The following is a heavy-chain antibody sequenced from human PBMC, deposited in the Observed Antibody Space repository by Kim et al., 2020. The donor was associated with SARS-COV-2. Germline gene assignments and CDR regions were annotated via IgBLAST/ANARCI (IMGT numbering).Heavy chain of an antibody. J-gene: IGHJ5*02. CDR1: GYTFTRYA. CDR2: INTNTGNP. D-gene: IGHD2-15*01. CDR3: ARDYGPCSDGSCYLTGWFDP. Sequence: ASVKVSCKASGYTFTRYAMNWVRQAPGQGLEWMGWINTNTGNPTYAQGFTRRFVFSLDTSVSTAYLQINSLKAEDTAVYYCARDYGPCSDGSCYLTGWFDPWGQGTLVTVSS. V-gene: IGHV7-4-1*02.